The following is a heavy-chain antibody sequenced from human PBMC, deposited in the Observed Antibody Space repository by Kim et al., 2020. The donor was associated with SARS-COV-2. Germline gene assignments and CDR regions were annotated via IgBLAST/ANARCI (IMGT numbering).Heavy chain of an antibody. Sequence: ASVKVSCKAYGYTFTAYFIHWVRKGAGQGLEWMGWLNPKSGDTTYAQKFQGRVTMTSETAITTEYMEGSGVRSDDTGVYYCAGSVASSPHDYWGQATLVT. CDR1: GYTFTAYF. J-gene: IGHJ4*02. V-gene: IGHV1-2*02. CDR2: LNPKSGDT. CDR3: AGSVASSPHDY. D-gene: IGHD6-19*01.